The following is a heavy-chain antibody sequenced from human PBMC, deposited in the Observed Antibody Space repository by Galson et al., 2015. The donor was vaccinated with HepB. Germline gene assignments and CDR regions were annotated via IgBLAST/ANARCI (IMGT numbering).Heavy chain of an antibody. V-gene: IGHV3-30*04. CDR2: ISYDGINK. Sequence: SLRLSCAPSGFTFSNYPMHWVRQAPGKGLEWVAVISYDGINKYYTDSVKGRFTISRDNSKSTLHLQMNSLRAEDTAVYCCARNYVEYSRYYFDYWGQGTLVTVSS. J-gene: IGHJ4*02. CDR1: GFTFSNYP. CDR3: ARNYVEYSRYYFDY. D-gene: IGHD2/OR15-2a*01.